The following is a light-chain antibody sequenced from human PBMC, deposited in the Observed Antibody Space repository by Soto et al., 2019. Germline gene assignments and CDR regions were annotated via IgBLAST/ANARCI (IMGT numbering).Light chain of an antibody. V-gene: IGLV2-14*01. CDR1: SSDVGGYDY. Sequence: QSVLTQPASVSGSPGQSITISCAGTSSDVGGYDYVSWYQQHPGKAPKLMIYDVSYRPSGVSNRFSGSKSGDTASLTISGVQAEDEANYYCTSYAGSSTLVVFGGGTKLTVL. J-gene: IGLJ2*01. CDR2: DVS. CDR3: TSYAGSSTLVV.